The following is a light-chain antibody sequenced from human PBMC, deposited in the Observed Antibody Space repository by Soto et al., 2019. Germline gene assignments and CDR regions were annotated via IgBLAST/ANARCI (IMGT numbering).Light chain of an antibody. J-gene: IGKJ4*01. CDR2: WAS. CDR3: QQYYSTPHT. CDR1: QSVLYSSNNKNY. V-gene: IGKV4-1*01. Sequence: DIVMTQSPDSLAVSLGERATINCKSSQSVLYSSNNKNYLAWYQQKPGQPPKLLIYWASNRESGVPDRFSGSGSGTDFNLSISSLQAEDVAVYCCQQYYSTPHTFGGGKKVEIK.